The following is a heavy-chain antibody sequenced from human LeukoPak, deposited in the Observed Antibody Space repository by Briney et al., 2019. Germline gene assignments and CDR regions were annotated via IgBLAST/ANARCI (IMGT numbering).Heavy chain of an antibody. V-gene: IGHV4-4*07. CDR1: GGSISSYY. CDR3: ARDRLDSSSWYFYYFDY. Sequence: ETLSLTCTVSGGSISSYYWSWIRQPAGKGLEWIGRIYTSGSTNYNPSLKSRVTMSVDTSKNQFSLKLSSVTAADTAVYYCARDRLDSSSWYFYYFDYWGQGTLVTVSS. J-gene: IGHJ4*02. D-gene: IGHD6-13*01. CDR2: IYTSGST.